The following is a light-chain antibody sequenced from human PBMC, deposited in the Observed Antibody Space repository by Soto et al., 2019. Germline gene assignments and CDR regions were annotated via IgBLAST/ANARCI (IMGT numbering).Light chain of an antibody. J-gene: IGKJ5*01. CDR2: AAS. V-gene: IGKV1-39*01. CDR1: QSISSY. CDR3: QKSYSTMIT. Sequence: DIQMTQSPSSLSASVGDRVTITCRASQSISSYLNWYQQKPGKAPKLLIYAASSLQSGVLSRFSGSGSGTDFTLTISSLQPEDFATYYCQKSYSTMITFGQGTRLEIK.